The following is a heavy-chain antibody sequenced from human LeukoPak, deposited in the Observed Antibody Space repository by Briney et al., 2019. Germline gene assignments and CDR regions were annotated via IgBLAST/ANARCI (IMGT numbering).Heavy chain of an antibody. CDR3: ARVSTTVVTPIFDY. CDR1: GGSISIGDYY. D-gene: IGHD4-23*01. J-gene: IGHJ4*02. Sequence: SETLSLTCTVSGGSISIGDYYWSWIRQPPGKGMEWIGYIYYSGSTYYNPSLKSRVTISVDTSKNQFSLKLSSVTAADTAVYYCARVSTTVVTPIFDYWGQGTLVTVSS. CDR2: IYYSGST. V-gene: IGHV4-30-4*01.